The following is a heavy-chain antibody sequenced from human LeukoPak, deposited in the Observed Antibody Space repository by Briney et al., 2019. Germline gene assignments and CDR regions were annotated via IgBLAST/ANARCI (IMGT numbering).Heavy chain of an antibody. CDR3: ARDFYYDILTGYYDVGPNWFDP. J-gene: IGHJ5*02. CDR1: GFTFSSYS. Sequence: PGGSLRLPCAASGFTFSSYSMNWVRQAPGKGLEWVSYISSSSSTIYYADSVKGRFTISRDNAKNSLYLQMNSLRAEDTAVYYCARDFYYDILTGYYDVGPNWFDPWGQGTLVTVSS. CDR2: ISSSSSTI. D-gene: IGHD3-9*01. V-gene: IGHV3-48*01.